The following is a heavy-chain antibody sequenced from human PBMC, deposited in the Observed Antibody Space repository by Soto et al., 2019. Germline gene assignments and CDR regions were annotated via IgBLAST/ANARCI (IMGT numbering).Heavy chain of an antibody. CDR3: ARDSAITAATHDY. V-gene: IGHV3-7*01. CDR2: IKQDGSER. D-gene: IGHD6-13*01. Sequence: PGGSLRLSCAASGFTFSSYWMSWVRQAPGKGLEWVANIKQDGSERYYVDSVKGRVTISRDNAKNSLYLQMNSLRAEDTAVYYCARDSAITAATHDYWGQGTLVTVSS. CDR1: GFTFSSYW. J-gene: IGHJ4*02.